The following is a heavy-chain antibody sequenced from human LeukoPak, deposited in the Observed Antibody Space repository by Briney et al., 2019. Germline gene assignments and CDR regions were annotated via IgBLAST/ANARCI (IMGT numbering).Heavy chain of an antibody. V-gene: IGHV3-48*01. CDR2: ISSSSSTI. Sequence: GGSLRLSCAASEFTFSSYSMNWVRQAPGKGLEWVSYISSSSSTIYYAGSVKGRFSISRDNAKNSLYLQMNSLRAEDTAVYYCASGGSYYNEAFDIWGQGTMVTVSS. D-gene: IGHD1-26*01. J-gene: IGHJ3*02. CDR1: EFTFSSYS. CDR3: ASGGSYYNEAFDI.